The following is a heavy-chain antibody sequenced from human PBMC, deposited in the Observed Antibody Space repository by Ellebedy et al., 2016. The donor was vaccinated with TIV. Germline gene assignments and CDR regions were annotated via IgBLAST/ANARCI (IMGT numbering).Heavy chain of an antibody. D-gene: IGHD1-26*01. J-gene: IGHJ3*02. Sequence: GESLKISCAASGYRFTGYSTGWVRHMPGKGQKWMCIIQLGDSDTRYSPYFQGQATISADKSISTAYLQWSSLKASDTAMYYCARQKWELRPFDIWGQGTKVTVSS. CDR2: IQLGDSDT. V-gene: IGHV5-51*01. CDR3: ARQKWELRPFDI. CDR1: GYRFTGYS.